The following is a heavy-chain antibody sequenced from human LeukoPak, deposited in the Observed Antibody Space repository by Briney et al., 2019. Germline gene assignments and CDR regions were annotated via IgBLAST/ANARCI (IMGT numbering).Heavy chain of an antibody. CDR2: IYHSGST. CDR1: GYSISSGYY. V-gene: IGHV4-38-2*02. Sequence: SETLSLTCTVSGYSISSGYYWGWIRQPPGKGLEWIGSIYHSGSTYYNPSLKSRVTISVDTSKNQFSLKLSSVTAADTAVYYCARAGSGYSYGLDYWGQGTLVTVSS. D-gene: IGHD5-18*01. J-gene: IGHJ4*02. CDR3: ARAGSGYSYGLDY.